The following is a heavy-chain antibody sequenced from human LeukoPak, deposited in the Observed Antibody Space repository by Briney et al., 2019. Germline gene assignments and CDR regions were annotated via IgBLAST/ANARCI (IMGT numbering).Heavy chain of an antibody. J-gene: IGHJ3*02. Sequence: TGGSLRLSCAASGFTFSSYAMSWVRQAPGKGLEWVSAISGSGGSTYYADSVKGRFTISRDNSKNTLYLQMNSLRAEDTAVYYCAKWDGMPFYDILTGYNLHDIWGQGTMVTVSS. V-gene: IGHV3-23*01. CDR1: GFTFSSYA. D-gene: IGHD3-9*01. CDR2: ISGSGGST. CDR3: AKWDGMPFYDILTGYNLHDI.